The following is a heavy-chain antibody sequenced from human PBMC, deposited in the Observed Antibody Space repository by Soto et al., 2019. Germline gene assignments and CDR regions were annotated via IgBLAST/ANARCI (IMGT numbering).Heavy chain of an antibody. Sequence: GASVKVSCKASGYTFTGYYMHWVRQAPGQGLEWMGWINPNSGGTNYAQKFQGRVTMTRDTSISTAYMELSRLRSDDTAVYYCARDRGIRGSSSNYGMDVWGQGTTGTVSS. D-gene: IGHD6-6*01. CDR2: INPNSGGT. CDR1: GYTFTGYY. J-gene: IGHJ6*02. CDR3: ARDRGIRGSSSNYGMDV. V-gene: IGHV1-2*02.